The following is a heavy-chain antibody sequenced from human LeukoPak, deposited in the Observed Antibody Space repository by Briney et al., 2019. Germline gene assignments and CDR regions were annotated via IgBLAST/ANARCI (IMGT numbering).Heavy chain of an antibody. CDR1: GFTFSSYA. CDR2: IGGSGGST. D-gene: IGHD3-10*01. V-gene: IGHV3-23*01. Sequence: GGSLGLSCAASGFTFSSYAMSWVRQAPGKGLEWVSGIGGSGGSTYYADSVKGRFAISRDNSKNTLYLQMNSLRAEDTAVYYCAKVRNYYGSGSYFDYWGQGTLVTVSS. J-gene: IGHJ4*02. CDR3: AKVRNYYGSGSYFDY.